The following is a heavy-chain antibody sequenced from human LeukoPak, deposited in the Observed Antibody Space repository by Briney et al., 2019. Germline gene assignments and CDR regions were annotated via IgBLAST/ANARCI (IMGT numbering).Heavy chain of an antibody. CDR1: GFTFSSYA. Sequence: GGSLRLSCAASGFTFSSYAMSWVRQAPGKGLEWVSAISGSGGSTYYADSVKGRFTISRDNSKNTLYLQMNSLRAEDTAVYYCAREHRDSGGWYDAFDIWGQGTMVTVSS. D-gene: IGHD6-19*01. V-gene: IGHV3-23*01. J-gene: IGHJ3*02. CDR2: ISGSGGST. CDR3: AREHRDSGGWYDAFDI.